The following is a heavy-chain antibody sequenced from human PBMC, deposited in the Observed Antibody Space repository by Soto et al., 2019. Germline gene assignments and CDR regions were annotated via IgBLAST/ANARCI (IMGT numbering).Heavy chain of an antibody. CDR1: GGSISSGYY. Sequence: SETLSLTCTVSGGSISSGYYWGWIRPPPGKGLQWIGNMYHSGNTYYNPSLKSRVTISVDASKNQFSLRLSSVTAADEAVYYCARVSYFDGGGFYYYFDYWGQGTLVTVSS. D-gene: IGHD3-22*01. CDR2: MYHSGNT. V-gene: IGHV4-38-2*02. CDR3: ARVSYFDGGGFYYYFDY. J-gene: IGHJ4*02.